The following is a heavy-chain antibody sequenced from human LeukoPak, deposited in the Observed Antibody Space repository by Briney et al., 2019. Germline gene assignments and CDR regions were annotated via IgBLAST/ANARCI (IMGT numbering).Heavy chain of an antibody. D-gene: IGHD4-11*01. CDR3: ARDPSHSNYFDY. CDR1: GYTLTELS. Sequence: ASVKVSCKVSGYTLTELSMHWVRQAPGKGLEWMGGFDPEDGETIYAQKFQGRVTMTEDTSTDTVYMELSSLRSEDTAVYYCARDPSHSNYFDYWGQGTLVTVSS. CDR2: FDPEDGET. V-gene: IGHV1-24*01. J-gene: IGHJ4*02.